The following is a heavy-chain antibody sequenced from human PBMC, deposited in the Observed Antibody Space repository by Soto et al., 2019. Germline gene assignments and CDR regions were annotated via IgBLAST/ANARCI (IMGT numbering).Heavy chain of an antibody. Sequence: SGPTLVNPTQTPTLTCTFSGFSLSSKGMRVSWIRQPPGKALEWLARIDWDDDKFYSPSLRTRLAISKGTSKNQVVLTMTNVDPMDTATYYCARSPGGFTVATYFFDYWGQGTLVTVS. CDR1: GFSLSSKGMR. CDR3: ARSPGGFTVATYFFDY. CDR2: IDWDDDK. V-gene: IGHV2-70*04. J-gene: IGHJ4*02. D-gene: IGHD3-16*01.